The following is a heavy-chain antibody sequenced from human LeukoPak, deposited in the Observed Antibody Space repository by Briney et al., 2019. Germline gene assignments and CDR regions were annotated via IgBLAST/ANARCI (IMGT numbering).Heavy chain of an antibody. D-gene: IGHD3-22*01. V-gene: IGHV4-4*07. CDR2: IYTSGRT. CDR1: GGSISSYY. Sequence: SETLSLTCTVSGGSISSYYWSWIRQPAGEGLEWIGRIYTSGRTNYNPSLKSRVTVSVDTSKNQSSLRLSSVTAADTAVYYCAATDFYYYDSSAFFHWGQGTLVTVSS. J-gene: IGHJ4*02. CDR3: AATDFYYYDSSAFFH.